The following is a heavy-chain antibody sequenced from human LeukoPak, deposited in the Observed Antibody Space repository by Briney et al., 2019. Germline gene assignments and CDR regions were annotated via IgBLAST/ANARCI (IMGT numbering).Heavy chain of an antibody. V-gene: IGHV4-59*08. CDR2: IYYSGST. D-gene: IGHD2-15*01. CDR3: ARLQTPFCSGGSCYDTGWFDP. J-gene: IGHJ5*02. CDR1: GGSISSYY. Sequence: SETLSLTCTVSGGSISSYYWSWIRQPPGKGLEWIGYIYYSGSTNYNPSLKSRVTISVDTSKNQFSLKLSPVTAADTAVYYCARLQTPFCSGGSCYDTGWFDPWGQGTLVTVSS.